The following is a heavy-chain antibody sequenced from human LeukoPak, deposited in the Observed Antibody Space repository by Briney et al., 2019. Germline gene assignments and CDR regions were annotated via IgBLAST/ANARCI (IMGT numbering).Heavy chain of an antibody. J-gene: IGHJ4*02. CDR2: IYYSGST. V-gene: IGHV4-59*08. Sequence: SETLSLTCAVYGGSFSGYYWSWIRQPPGKGMEWIGYIYYSGSTNYNPSLKSRVTISVDTSKNQFSLKLSSVTAADTAVYYCAALLWFGELIYFDYWGQGTLVTVSS. CDR1: GGSFSGYY. CDR3: AALLWFGELIYFDY. D-gene: IGHD3-10*01.